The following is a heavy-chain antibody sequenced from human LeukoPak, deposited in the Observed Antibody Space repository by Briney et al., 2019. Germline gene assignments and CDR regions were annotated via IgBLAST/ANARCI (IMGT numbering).Heavy chain of an antibody. V-gene: IGHV1-8*02. CDR1: GYTFTSYD. CDR2: MNPNSGNT. D-gene: IGHD3-3*01. CDR3: ARGKLWSGYLDY. Sequence: GASVKVSCKASGYTFTSYDINWVRQATGQGLEWMGWMNPNSGNTGYAQKLQGRVTMTTDTSTSTAYMELRSLRSDDTAVYYCARGKLWSGYLDYWGQGTLVTVSS. J-gene: IGHJ4*02.